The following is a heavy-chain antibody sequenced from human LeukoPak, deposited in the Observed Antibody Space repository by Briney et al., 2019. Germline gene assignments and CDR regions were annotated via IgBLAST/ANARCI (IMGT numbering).Heavy chain of an antibody. CDR1: GFTFSSYA. CDR2: ISYDGSNK. J-gene: IGHJ6*02. Sequence: PGGSLRPSCAAPGFTFSSYAMHWFRQAPGKGLEWVAVISYDGSNKYYADSVKGRFTISRDNSKNTLYLQMNSLRAEDTAVYYCAREERYGMDVWGQGTTVTVSS. CDR3: AREERYGMDV. V-gene: IGHV3-30*04.